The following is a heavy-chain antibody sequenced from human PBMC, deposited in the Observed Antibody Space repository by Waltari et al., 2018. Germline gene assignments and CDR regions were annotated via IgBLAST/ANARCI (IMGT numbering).Heavy chain of an antibody. CDR2: IYHSGRT. CDR3: ARDRIVVVPAATRSYYYYGMDV. V-gene: IGHV4-4*02. CDR1: GGSISSSNW. D-gene: IGHD2-2*01. Sequence: QVQLQESGPGLVKPSGTLSLTCAVSGGSISSSNWWSWVRQPPGKGLEWIGEIYHSGRTNYNPSLKSRVTISVDKSKNQFSLKLSSVTAADTAVYYCARDRIVVVPAATRSYYYYGMDVWGQGTTVTVSS. J-gene: IGHJ6*02.